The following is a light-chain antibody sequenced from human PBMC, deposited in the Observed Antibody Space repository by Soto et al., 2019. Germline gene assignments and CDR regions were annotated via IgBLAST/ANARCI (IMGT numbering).Light chain of an antibody. J-gene: IGKJ4*01. Sequence: DIQMTQSPSSLSASVADRVTITCRASQDIGTDLGWYQQKPGRAPERLIYEASVLQSGVPSRFRGSGSGTEFTLTVSSLQPEHFATYYCVQNYSYPLTFVGGTKVDIK. CDR2: EAS. CDR1: QDIGTD. CDR3: VQNYSYPLT. V-gene: IGKV1-17*01.